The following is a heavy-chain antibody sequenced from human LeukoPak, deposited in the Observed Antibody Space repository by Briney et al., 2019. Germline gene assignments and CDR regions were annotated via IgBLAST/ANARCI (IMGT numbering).Heavy chain of an antibody. Sequence: SQTLSLTCTVSGGSISSGDYYWSWIRQPPGKGLEWIGYIYYSGSTYYNPSLKSRVTLSVDTSKNQFSLKLSSVTAADTAVYYCARVDLYGSGSYYVLRWFDPWGQGTLVTVSS. CDR3: ARVDLYGSGSYYVLRWFDP. CDR1: GGSISSGDYY. V-gene: IGHV4-30-4*01. D-gene: IGHD3-10*01. CDR2: IYYSGST. J-gene: IGHJ5*02.